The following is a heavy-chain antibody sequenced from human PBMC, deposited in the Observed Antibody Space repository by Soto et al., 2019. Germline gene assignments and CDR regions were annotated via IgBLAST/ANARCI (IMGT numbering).Heavy chain of an antibody. D-gene: IGHD2-2*01. J-gene: IGHJ4*02. CDR2: IKQDGSEK. CDR1: GFTFSSYW. Sequence: GGSLRLSCAASGFTFSSYWMSWVRQAPGKGLEWVANIKQDGSEKYYVDSVKGRFTISRDNAKNSLYLQMNSLRAEDTAVYYCARHQLYCSSTSCPFDYWGQGTLVTVSS. CDR3: ARHQLYCSSTSCPFDY. V-gene: IGHV3-7*01.